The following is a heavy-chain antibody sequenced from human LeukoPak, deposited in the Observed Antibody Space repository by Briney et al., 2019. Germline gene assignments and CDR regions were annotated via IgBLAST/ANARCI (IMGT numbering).Heavy chain of an antibody. CDR1: GFTFRNYG. Sequence: GGSLRLSCAASGFTFRNYGMHWVRQAPGKGLEWVAVVSYDGKNTYYVDSVKGRFTVSRDNSQNTLYLQMNRLRVEDTAVYYCANLRGNNWYIEYWGQGTLVTVSS. CDR2: VSYDGKNT. CDR3: ANLRGNNWYIEY. D-gene: IGHD1-1*01. V-gene: IGHV3-30*18. J-gene: IGHJ4*02.